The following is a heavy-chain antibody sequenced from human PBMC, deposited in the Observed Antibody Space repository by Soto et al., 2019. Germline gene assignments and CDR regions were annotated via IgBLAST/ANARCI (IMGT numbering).Heavy chain of an antibody. J-gene: IGHJ5*02. CDR1: GGSISSSSYY. D-gene: IGHD3-3*01. CDR3: AGWGQQVRFLESEVAFFDP. CDR2: IYYSGST. Sequence: QLQLQESGPGLVKPSETLSLTCTVSGGSISSSSYYWGWIRQPPGKGLEWIGSIYYSGSTYYNPSLKSRVTISVDTSKNQFSLKLSSVTAADTAVYYCAGWGQQVRFLESEVAFFDPWGQGTLVTVSS. V-gene: IGHV4-39*01.